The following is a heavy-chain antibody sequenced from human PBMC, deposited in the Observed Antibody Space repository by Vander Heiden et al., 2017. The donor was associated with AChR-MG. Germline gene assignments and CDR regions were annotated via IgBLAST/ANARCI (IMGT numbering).Heavy chain of an antibody. CDR1: STRGMC. CDR2: IDWDDDK. CDR3: ARISYYYDSGSYCFDY. J-gene: IGHJ4*02. V-gene: IGHV2-70*01. D-gene: IGHD3-22*01. Sequence: STRGMCVTWIRQPPGKALEWLALIDWDDDKYYSTSLKTRLTISKDTSKNQVVLTMANMDPVDTATYYCARISYYYDSGSYCFDYWGQGTLATVSS.